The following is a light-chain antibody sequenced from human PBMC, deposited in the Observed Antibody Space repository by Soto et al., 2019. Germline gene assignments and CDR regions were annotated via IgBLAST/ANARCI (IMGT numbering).Light chain of an antibody. V-gene: IGKV4-1*01. CDR2: WAS. CDR3: QQYYSSPT. J-gene: IGKJ4*01. Sequence: DIVMTQSPDSLAVSLGERATINCKSSQSILYSSNNKNYLAWYQKKPGQPPKLLIYWASTRESGVPDRFSGSGSGTDFTLTISSLQAEDVAVYYCQQYYSSPTFGGGTKVEIQ. CDR1: QSILYSSNNKNY.